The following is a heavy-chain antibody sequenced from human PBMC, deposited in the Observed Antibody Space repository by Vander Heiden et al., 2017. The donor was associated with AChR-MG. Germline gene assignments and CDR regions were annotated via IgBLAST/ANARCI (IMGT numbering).Heavy chain of an antibody. CDR2: ISGSGGST. V-gene: IGHV3-23*01. Sequence: EVQLLASGGGLVQPGGSLRLSCAASGFTFRDYAMSWVRQAPGKRLEWVSAISGSGGSTYYADSVKGRFTISRDNSKNTLFLQMHSLRAEDTALYYCAKDPGQQPANYFDPWGQGTQVTVSS. D-gene: IGHD6-13*01. CDR3: AKDPGQQPANYFDP. J-gene: IGHJ5*02. CDR1: GFTFRDYA.